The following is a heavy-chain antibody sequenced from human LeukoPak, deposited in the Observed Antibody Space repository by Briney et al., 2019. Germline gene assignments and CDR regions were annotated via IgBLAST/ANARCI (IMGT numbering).Heavy chain of an antibody. CDR2: INHSGST. Sequence: PSETLSLTCAVYGGSFSGYYWSWIRQPPGRGLEWIGEINHSGSTSYNPSHKSRVTISVDTSKNQFSLKLSSVTAADTAVYYCESGVVVVAATYRVHDMDVWGKGTTVTVSS. CDR3: ESGVVVVAATYRVHDMDV. CDR1: GGSFSGYY. V-gene: IGHV4-34*01. J-gene: IGHJ6*03. D-gene: IGHD2-15*01.